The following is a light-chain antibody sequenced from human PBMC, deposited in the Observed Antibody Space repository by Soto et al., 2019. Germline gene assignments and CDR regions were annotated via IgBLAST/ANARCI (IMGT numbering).Light chain of an antibody. CDR2: DAS. CDR1: QTVTSN. Sequence: PGERATLSCRASQTVTSNSLDWYQQKPGQAPRLLISDASNRATGIPARFSGSGSGTDFTLTISSLEPEDFAVYYCHQRQYWPPITFGQGTRLEIK. V-gene: IGKV3-11*01. J-gene: IGKJ5*01. CDR3: HQRQYWPPIT.